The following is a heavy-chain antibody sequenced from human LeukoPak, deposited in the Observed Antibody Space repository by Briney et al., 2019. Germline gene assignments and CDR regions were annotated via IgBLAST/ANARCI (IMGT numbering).Heavy chain of an antibody. CDR3: ATAGGTAARPPQIQDAFDI. CDR1: GYTLTELS. V-gene: IGHV1-24*01. Sequence: ASVKVSCEVSGYTLTELSMHWVRQAPGKGLEWMGGFDPKDGETIYAQKFQGRVTMTEDTSTDTAYMELSGLRSEDTAVYYCATAGGTAARPPQIQDAFDIWGQGTMVTVSS. J-gene: IGHJ3*02. D-gene: IGHD6-6*01. CDR2: FDPKDGET.